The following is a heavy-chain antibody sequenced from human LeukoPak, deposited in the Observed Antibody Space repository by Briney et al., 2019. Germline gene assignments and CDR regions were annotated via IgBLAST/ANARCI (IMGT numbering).Heavy chain of an antibody. J-gene: IGHJ4*02. CDR1: GGSFSGYY. D-gene: IGHD2-2*01. CDR2: INHSGSI. Sequence: SETLSLTCAVYGGSFSGYYWSWIRQPPGKGLEWIGEINHSGSINYNPSLKSRVTISVDTSKNQFSLKLSSVTAADTAVYYCARGVDPYCSSTSCLYYFDYWGQGTLVTVSS. CDR3: ARGVDPYCSSTSCLYYFDY. V-gene: IGHV4-34*01.